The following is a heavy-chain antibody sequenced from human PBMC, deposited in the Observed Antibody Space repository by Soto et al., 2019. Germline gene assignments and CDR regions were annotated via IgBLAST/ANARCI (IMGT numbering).Heavy chain of an antibody. J-gene: IGHJ5*02. V-gene: IGHV1-3*01. CDR3: ARGYGGPIGWFDP. CDR2: INAGNGNT. CDR1: GYTFTSYA. Sequence: ASVKVSCKASGYTFTSYAMHWVRHAPGQRLEWMGWINAGNGNTKYSQKFQGRVTITRDTSASTAYMELSSLRSEDTAVYYCARGYGGPIGWFDPWGQGTLVTSPQ. D-gene: IGHD3-16*01.